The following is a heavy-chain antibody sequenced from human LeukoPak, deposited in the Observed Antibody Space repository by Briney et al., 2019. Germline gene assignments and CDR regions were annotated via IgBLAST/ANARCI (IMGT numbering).Heavy chain of an antibody. CDR2: ISGSGDST. CDR1: GFTFSRYA. D-gene: IGHD3-22*01. V-gene: IGHV3-23*01. Sequence: PGGSLRLSCAASGFTFSRYAMSWVRQAPGKGLEWVSAISGSGDSTYYADSVKGRFTISRDNSKNTLYLQMNSLRAEDTAVYYCAKVVSLADYYMDVWGKGTTVTVSS. J-gene: IGHJ6*03. CDR3: AKVVSLADYYMDV.